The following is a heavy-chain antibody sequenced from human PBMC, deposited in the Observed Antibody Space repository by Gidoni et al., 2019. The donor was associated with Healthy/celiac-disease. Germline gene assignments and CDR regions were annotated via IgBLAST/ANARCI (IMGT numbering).Heavy chain of an antibody. V-gene: IGHV3-23*04. J-gene: IGHJ4*02. Sequence: EVELVESGGGLVQPGGSLRRSCAASGFTFSSYAMSWVRPAPGKGLEWWSAISGRGGSTYYADAVKGRFTISRDNSKNTLYLQINSRRAEDTAVYYCAKGYCSGGSCSLFDYWGQGTLVTVSS. CDR2: ISGRGGST. CDR3: AKGYCSGGSCSLFDY. CDR1: GFTFSSYA. D-gene: IGHD2-15*01.